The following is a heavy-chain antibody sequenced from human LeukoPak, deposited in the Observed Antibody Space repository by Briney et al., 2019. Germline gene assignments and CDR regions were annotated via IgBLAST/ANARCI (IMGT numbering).Heavy chain of an antibody. D-gene: IGHD3-22*01. CDR2: INPNSGGT. Sequence: GASVKVSCKASGYTFTGYYMHWVRQAPGQGLEWMGWINPNSGGTNYAQKFQGRVTMTRDTSISTAYMELSRLRSDDTAVYYCARQEARYYDSSGYSFGRRPPNWFDPWGQGTLVTVSS. CDR1: GYTFTGYY. CDR3: ARQEARYYDSSGYSFGRRPPNWFDP. V-gene: IGHV1-2*02. J-gene: IGHJ5*02.